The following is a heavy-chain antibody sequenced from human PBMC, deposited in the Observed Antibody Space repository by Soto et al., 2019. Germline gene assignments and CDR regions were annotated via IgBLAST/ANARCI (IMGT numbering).Heavy chain of an antibody. D-gene: IGHD1-26*01. V-gene: IGHV3-21*01. CDR3: ARPTTSAFDY. CDR1: GFTFSSHS. Sequence: GGSLRLSCAASGFTFSSHSMNWVRQAPGKGLEWVSSISSSSSYIYYADSVKGRFTISRDNAKNSLYLQMNSLRAEDTAVYYCARPTTSAFDYWGQGTLVTVSS. J-gene: IGHJ4*02. CDR2: ISSSSSYI.